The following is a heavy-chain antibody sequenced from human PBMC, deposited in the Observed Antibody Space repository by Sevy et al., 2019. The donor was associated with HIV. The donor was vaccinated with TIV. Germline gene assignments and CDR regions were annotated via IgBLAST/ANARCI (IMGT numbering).Heavy chain of an antibody. J-gene: IGHJ4*02. V-gene: IGHV3-72*01. CDR2: SRNKANSYTT. CDR3: ARDGYSGSYYDY. CDR1: GFTFSDHY. D-gene: IGHD1-26*01. Sequence: GGSLRLSCAASGFTFSDHYMDWVRQAPGKGLEWVGRSRNKANSYTTEYAASVKGRVTISRDDSKNSLYLQMNSLKTEDTAVYYCARDGYSGSYYDYWGQGTLVTISS.